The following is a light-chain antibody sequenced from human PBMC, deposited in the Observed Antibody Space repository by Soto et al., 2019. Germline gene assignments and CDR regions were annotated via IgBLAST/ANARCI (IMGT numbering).Light chain of an antibody. Sequence: DIQMTQSPSTLSASVGDRVTITCRASQSISSWLSWDQQKPGKAPKLLIYKASSLESGVPSRFSGSGSGTEFTLTISSLQPDDFATYYCQQYNIYSRCGQGTKLEIK. CDR2: KAS. CDR3: QQYNIYSR. J-gene: IGKJ2*03. CDR1: QSISSW. V-gene: IGKV1-5*03.